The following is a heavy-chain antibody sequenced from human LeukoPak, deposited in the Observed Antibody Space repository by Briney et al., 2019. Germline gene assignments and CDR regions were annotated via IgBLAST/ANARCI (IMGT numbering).Heavy chain of an antibody. J-gene: IGHJ4*02. V-gene: IGHV4-59*01. CDR1: GGSISSSY. D-gene: IGHD4-23*01. CDR2: IYYSGST. Sequence: SETLSLTCTVSGGSISSSYWSWIRQPPGKGLEWIGYIYYSGSTNYNPSLKSRVAISVDTSKNQFSLNLSSVTAADTAVYYCATSKDYYGGRFDYWGQGTLVTVTS. CDR3: ATSKDYYGGRFDY.